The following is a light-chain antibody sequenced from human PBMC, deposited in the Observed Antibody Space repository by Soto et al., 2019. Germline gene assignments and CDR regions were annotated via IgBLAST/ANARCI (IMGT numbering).Light chain of an antibody. J-gene: IGLJ2*01. CDR1: KLGDKY. CDR2: QDS. V-gene: IGLV3-1*01. Sequence: SYELTKPPSVSVSPGQTASITCSGDKLGDKYACWYQQKPDQSPVLVIYQDSKRPSGIPERFSGSNSGNTATLTISGTQAMDEADYYCQAWDSSTVVFGGGTKLTVL. CDR3: QAWDSSTVV.